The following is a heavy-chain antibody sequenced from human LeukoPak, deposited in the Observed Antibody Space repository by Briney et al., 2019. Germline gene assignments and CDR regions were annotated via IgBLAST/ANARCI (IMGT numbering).Heavy chain of an antibody. CDR3: VRNSRYCPDV. CDR2: LISDGSSA. Sequence: GGSLRLSCAASGFTFSSYWMHWVRQAPGKGLVWVSRLISDGSSASYADSVKGRFTISRDNTKNTLYLQMNSLRAEDTAVYYCVRNSRYCPDVWGQGTTVTVSS. D-gene: IGHD2-8*02. V-gene: IGHV3-74*01. J-gene: IGHJ6*02. CDR1: GFTFSSYW.